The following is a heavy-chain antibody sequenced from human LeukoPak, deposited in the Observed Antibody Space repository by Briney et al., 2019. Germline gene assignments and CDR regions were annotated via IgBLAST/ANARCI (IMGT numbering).Heavy chain of an antibody. CDR2: INWNSGSI. CDR3: AKDLGSHLITFGGVIANVFVY. Sequence: GGSLRLSCAASGFSFSDYAMHWVRQAPGKGLEWVSGINWNSGSIVYADSVESRFTISRDKAKNSLYLQMNSLRAEDTALYYCAKDLGSHLITFGGVIANVFVYWGQGTLVTVSS. D-gene: IGHD3-16*02. J-gene: IGHJ4*02. CDR1: GFSFSDYA. V-gene: IGHV3-9*01.